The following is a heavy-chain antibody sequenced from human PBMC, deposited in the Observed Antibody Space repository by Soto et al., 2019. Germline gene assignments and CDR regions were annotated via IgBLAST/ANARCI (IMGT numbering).Heavy chain of an antibody. Sequence: QVQLVQSGAEVKKPGASVKVSCKASGYTFTSYDINWVRQATGQGLEWMGWMNPNSGNTGYAQKFQGRVTMTRNTSQGTAYMVRSGLRSEDTAVYYWASGRGRGRAGGGWCDPWGQGTLVTVSS. CDR3: ASGRGRGRAGGGWCDP. D-gene: IGHD3-10*01. J-gene: IGHJ5*02. CDR2: MNPNSGNT. CDR1: GYTFTSYD. V-gene: IGHV1-8*01.